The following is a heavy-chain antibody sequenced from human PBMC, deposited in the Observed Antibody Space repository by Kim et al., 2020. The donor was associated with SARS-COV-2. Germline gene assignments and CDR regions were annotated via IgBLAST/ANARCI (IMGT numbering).Heavy chain of an antibody. Sequence: SETLSLTCTVSGGSIRSYYWSWIRQPPGKGLEWIGNIYNSGSTYYSPSLKSRVTMSVDTSKNQFSLKLSSVTAADTAVYYCARGWLTAPNWFDPWGQGT. J-gene: IGHJ5*02. CDR2: IYNSGST. CDR3: ARGWLTAPNWFDP. V-gene: IGHV4-59*01. D-gene: IGHD5-12*01. CDR1: GGSIRSYY.